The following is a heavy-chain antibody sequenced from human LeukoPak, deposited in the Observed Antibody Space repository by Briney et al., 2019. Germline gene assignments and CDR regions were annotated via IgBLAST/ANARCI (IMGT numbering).Heavy chain of an antibody. V-gene: IGHV4-34*01. CDR3: AGVVPAAITVSAYGMDV. Sequence: PSETLSLTCAVYGGSFSGYYWSWLRQPPGKGLEWIGEINHSGSTNYNPSLKSRVTISVDTSKNQFSLKLSSVTAADTAAYYCAGVVPAAITVSAYGMDVWGQGTTVTVSS. CDR2: INHSGST. J-gene: IGHJ6*02. CDR1: GGSFSGYY. D-gene: IGHD2-2*01.